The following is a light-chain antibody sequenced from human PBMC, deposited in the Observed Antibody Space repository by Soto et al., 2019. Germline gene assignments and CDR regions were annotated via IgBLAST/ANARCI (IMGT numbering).Light chain of an antibody. Sequence: QSALTQPASVSGSPGQLITISCTGTSSDVGSYNLVSWYQQHPGKAPKLMIYEVSKRPSGVSNRFSGSKSGNTASLTISGLQAEDEADYYCCSYAGSSTPWVFGGGTQLTVL. V-gene: IGLV2-23*02. CDR1: SSDVGSYNL. CDR2: EVS. J-gene: IGLJ3*02. CDR3: CSYAGSSTPWV.